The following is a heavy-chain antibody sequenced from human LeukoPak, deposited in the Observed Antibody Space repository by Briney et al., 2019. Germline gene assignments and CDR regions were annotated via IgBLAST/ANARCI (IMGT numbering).Heavy chain of an antibody. V-gene: IGHV3-73*01. CDR1: GFTLSDSA. Sequence: GGSLRLSCAASGFTLSDSAIHWVRQASGKGLEWVGLIDRPAKSYATAYGASVGGRFTISRDDSKNTAYLQMDSLKTEDTALYYCTRDRGTYNWLDPWGQGTLVTVST. CDR2: IDRPAKSYAT. D-gene: IGHD1-26*01. CDR3: TRDRGTYNWLDP. J-gene: IGHJ5*02.